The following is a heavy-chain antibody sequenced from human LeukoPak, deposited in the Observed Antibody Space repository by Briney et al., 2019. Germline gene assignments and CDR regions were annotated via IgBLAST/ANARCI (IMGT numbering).Heavy chain of an antibody. J-gene: IGHJ5*02. V-gene: IGHV4-59*01. CDR1: GGSISSYY. CDR3: ARDVVGNNWFDP. CDR2: IYYSGST. D-gene: IGHD2-15*01. Sequence: PSETLSLNCTVSGGSISSYYWSWIRQPPGKGLEWIGYIYYSGSTNYNPSLKSRVTISVDTSKNQFSLKLSSVTAADTAVYYCARDVVGNNWFDPWGQGTLVTVSS.